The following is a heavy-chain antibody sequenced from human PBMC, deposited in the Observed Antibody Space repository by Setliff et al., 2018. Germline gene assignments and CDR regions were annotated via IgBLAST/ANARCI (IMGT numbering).Heavy chain of an antibody. V-gene: IGHV1-18*03. CDR2: ISPYTGNA. CDR1: GYTFTDYG. Sequence: ASVKVSCKASGYTFTDYGVTWVRQAPGQGLEWVGWISPYTGNAYYAPKFQGRVSLTTDTSTTTAYMDLRSLRPDDMAIYFCSRLVRFCTRTSCQRLSGDDYWGQGTLVTVPQ. CDR3: SRLVRFCTRTSCQRLSGDDY. D-gene: IGHD2-2*01. J-gene: IGHJ4*02.